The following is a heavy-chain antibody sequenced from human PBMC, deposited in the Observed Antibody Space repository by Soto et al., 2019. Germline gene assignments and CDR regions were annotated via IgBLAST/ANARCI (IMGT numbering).Heavy chain of an antibody. CDR2: TYYRSKWYN. Sequence: QVQLQQSGPGLVKPSQTLSLTCAISGVSVSSNSAPWNWIRQFPSIGLEWLGRTYYRSKWYNDYAGSVQSRITINPDTSKSQCSLQLNSVTHEDRAVYYCAGGKGYDFDHWGQGTLVTVSS. J-gene: IGHJ4*02. D-gene: IGHD5-12*01. CDR3: AGGKGYDFDH. V-gene: IGHV6-1*01. CDR1: GVSVSSNSAP.